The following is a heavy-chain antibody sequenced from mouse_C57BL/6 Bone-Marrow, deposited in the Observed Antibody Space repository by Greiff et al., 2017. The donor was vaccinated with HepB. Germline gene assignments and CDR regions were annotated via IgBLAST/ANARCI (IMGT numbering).Heavy chain of an antibody. CDR3: ARQDGYYSTWFAY. CDR1: GYTFTTYP. J-gene: IGHJ3*01. Sequence: LEESGAELVKPGASVKMSCKASGYTFTTYPIEWMKQNHGKSLEWIGNFHPYNDDTKYNEKFKGKATLTVEKSSSTVYLELSRLTSDDSAVYYCARQDGYYSTWFAYWGQGTLVTVSA. D-gene: IGHD2-3*01. V-gene: IGHV1-47*01. CDR2: FHPYNDDT.